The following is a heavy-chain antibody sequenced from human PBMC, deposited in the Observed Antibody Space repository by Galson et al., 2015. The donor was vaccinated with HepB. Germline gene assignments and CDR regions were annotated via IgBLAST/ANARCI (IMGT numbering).Heavy chain of an antibody. CDR1: GFTVSSNY. CDR3: AKERFLRFLECRALDY. D-gene: IGHD3-3*01. J-gene: IGHJ4*02. CDR2: IYSGGST. V-gene: IGHV3-53*01. Sequence: SLRLSCAASGFTVSSNYMSWVRQAPGKGLEWVSVIYSGGSTYYADSVKGRFTISRHNSKNTLYLQMNSLRAEDTALYYCAKERFLRFLECRALDYWGQGTLVTVSS.